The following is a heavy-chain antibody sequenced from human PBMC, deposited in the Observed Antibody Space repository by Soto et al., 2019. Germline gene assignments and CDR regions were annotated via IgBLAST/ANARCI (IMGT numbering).Heavy chain of an antibody. J-gene: IGHJ4*02. Sequence: PSETLSLTCTVSGGSISSYYWSWIRQPPGKGLEWIGYIYYSGSTNYNPSLKSRVTISVDTSKNQFSLKLSSVTAADTAVYYCASSIVATTSGLVVWGQGTLVTVSS. CDR1: GGSISSYY. V-gene: IGHV4-59*08. CDR3: ASSIVATTSGLVV. D-gene: IGHD5-12*01. CDR2: IYYSGST.